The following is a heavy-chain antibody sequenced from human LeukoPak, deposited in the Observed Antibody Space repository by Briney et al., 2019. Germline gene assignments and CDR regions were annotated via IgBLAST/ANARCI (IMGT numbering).Heavy chain of an antibody. Sequence: SETLSLTCTVSGGSISSYSWRWIRQPAGKGLEWFGSIYTSGNTNYNPSLKSRVTMSVDTSKNQFSLNLRSVTAADTAVYYCARDRGDSSGYYPDYWGQGTLVTVSS. CDR2: IYTSGNT. CDR3: ARDRGDSSGYYPDY. CDR1: GGSISSYS. V-gene: IGHV4-4*07. J-gene: IGHJ4*02. D-gene: IGHD3-22*01.